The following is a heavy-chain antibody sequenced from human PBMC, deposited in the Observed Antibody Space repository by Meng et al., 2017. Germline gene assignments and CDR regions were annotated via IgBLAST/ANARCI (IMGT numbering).Heavy chain of an antibody. CDR2: INTNTGNP. CDR3: AREGRVDFDY. V-gene: IGHV7-4-1*02. D-gene: IGHD1-26*01. CDR1: EYTFTSYA. J-gene: IGHJ4*02. Sequence: QVEGVALGSRLKNPGASVKVSCKASEYTFTSYAMNWVRQAPGLGLEWMGWINTNTGNPTYAQGFTGRFVFSLDTSVSTAYLQISSLKAEDTAVYYCAREGRVDFDYWGQGTLVTVSS.